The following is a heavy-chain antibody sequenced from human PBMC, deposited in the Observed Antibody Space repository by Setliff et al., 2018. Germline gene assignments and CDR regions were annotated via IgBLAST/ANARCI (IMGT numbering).Heavy chain of an antibody. CDR3: TTGPPDSRNYMTWLDS. D-gene: IGHD3-3*01. CDR2: IKSKGEDETT. V-gene: IGHV3-15*01. J-gene: IGHJ5*01. CDR1: GITFKNAW. Sequence: PGGSLRLSCAASGITFKNAWMTWVRQAPGKGLEWVGRIKSKGEDETTNFAASVKGRFSLSRDDSRNMIYLQMSSLKIEDTAFYYCTTGPPDSRNYMTWLDSWGPGTLVTVSS.